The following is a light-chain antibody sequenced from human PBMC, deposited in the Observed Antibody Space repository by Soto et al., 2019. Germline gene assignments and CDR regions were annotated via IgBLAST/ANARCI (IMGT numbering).Light chain of an antibody. CDR3: SSHAVNYNVV. CDR2: EVT. Sequence: QSVLTQPPSASGSPGQSVTISCTGTSSDIGDSNRVSWYQQHPGKAPELMIYEVTKRPLGVPDRFSGSKSGDTASLTVSGLQAEDEADYYCSSHAVNYNVVFGGGTKVTVL. CDR1: SSDIGDSNR. J-gene: IGLJ2*01. V-gene: IGLV2-8*01.